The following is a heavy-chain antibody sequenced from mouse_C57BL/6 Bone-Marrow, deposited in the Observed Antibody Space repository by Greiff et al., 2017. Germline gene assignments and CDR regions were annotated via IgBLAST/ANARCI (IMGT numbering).Heavy chain of an antibody. J-gene: IGHJ2*01. V-gene: IGHV1-64*01. CDR2: IHPNSGST. Sequence: QVQLQQPGAELVKPGASVKLSCKASGYTFTSYWMHWVKQRPGQGLEWIGMIHPNSGSTNYNEKFKSKATLTVDKSSSPAYMQLSSLTSEDSAVYSSASEGDGYYFDYWGQGTTLTVSS. CDR1: GYTFTSYW. CDR3: ASEGDGYYFDY. D-gene: IGHD2-3*01.